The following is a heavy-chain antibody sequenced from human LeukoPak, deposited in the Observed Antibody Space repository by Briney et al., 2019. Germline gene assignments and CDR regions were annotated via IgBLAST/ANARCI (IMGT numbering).Heavy chain of an antibody. V-gene: IGHV1-18*01. CDR3: AREPNYYDSSGYCY. J-gene: IGHJ4*02. CDR1: GGTFSSYA. D-gene: IGHD3-22*01. Sequence: ASVKVSCKASGGTFSSYAISWVRQAPGQGLEWMGWISAYNGNTNYAQKLQGRVTMTTDTSTSTAYMELRSLRSDDTAVYYCAREPNYYDSSGYCYWGQGTLVTVSS. CDR2: ISAYNGNT.